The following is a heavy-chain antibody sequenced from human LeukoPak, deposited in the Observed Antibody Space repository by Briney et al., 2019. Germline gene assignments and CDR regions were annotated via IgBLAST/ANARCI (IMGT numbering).Heavy chain of an antibody. J-gene: IGHJ4*02. Sequence: PGGSLRLSCAASGFTFSCYSMNWVRQAPGKGLEWVSSISSSSSYIYYADSVKGRFTISRDNAKNSLYLQMNSLRAEDTAVYYCARGLAAAGTGRADWGQGTLVTVSS. CDR1: GFTFSCYS. CDR3: ARGLAAAGTGRAD. CDR2: ISSSSSYI. D-gene: IGHD6-13*01. V-gene: IGHV3-21*01.